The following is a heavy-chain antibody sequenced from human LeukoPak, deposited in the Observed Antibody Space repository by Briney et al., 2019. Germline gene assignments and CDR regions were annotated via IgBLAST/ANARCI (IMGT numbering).Heavy chain of an antibody. D-gene: IGHD2-15*01. CDR2: IYTSGST. J-gene: IGHJ5*02. Sequence: SQTLSLTCTVSGGSISSGSYYWSWIRQPAGRGLEWIGRIYTSGSTNYNPSLKSRVTISVDTSKNQFSLKLSSVTAADTAVYYCARGYCSGGSCYSESGGFDPWGQGTLVTVSS. V-gene: IGHV4-61*02. CDR1: GGSISSGSYY. CDR3: ARGYCSGGSCYSESGGFDP.